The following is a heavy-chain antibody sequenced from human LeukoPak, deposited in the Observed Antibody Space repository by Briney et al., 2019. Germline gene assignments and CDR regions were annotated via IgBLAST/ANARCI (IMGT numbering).Heavy chain of an antibody. CDR2: INNSGST. Sequence: SETLSLTCAVYGGSFSGYYWSWIRQPPGKGLEWIGEINNSGSTNHNPSLTSRVTISADTTKKQFSLKLGSVTAADTAVYYCARGAGYCTSTTCPSLDYWGQGTLVTVSS. J-gene: IGHJ4*02. D-gene: IGHD2-2*01. V-gene: IGHV4-34*01. CDR3: ARGAGYCTSTTCPSLDY. CDR1: GGSFSGYY.